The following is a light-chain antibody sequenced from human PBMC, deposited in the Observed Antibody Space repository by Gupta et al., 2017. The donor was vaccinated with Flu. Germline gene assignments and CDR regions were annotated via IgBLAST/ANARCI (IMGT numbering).Light chain of an antibody. J-gene: IGLJ2*01. CDR1: FVSVSTSHY. CDR2: STN. CDR3: VRDRSHGMVA. V-gene: IGLV8-61*01. Sequence: VVTQAPTFSVSPGGTVTLTCGLSFVSVSTSHYVSWYQQTPGHPPRTLIDSTNTRSSGVPDRVSASIRGNNAVPTITGAQADEESDYYCVRDRSHGMVALGGGIKLTVL.